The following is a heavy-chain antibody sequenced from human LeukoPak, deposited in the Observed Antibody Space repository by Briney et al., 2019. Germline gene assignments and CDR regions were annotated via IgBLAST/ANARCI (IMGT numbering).Heavy chain of an antibody. V-gene: IGHV3-66*01. CDR3: ARDDTHYGSSGSFYDAFDI. CDR1: GFTVSSNY. CDR2: IYSGGST. D-gene: IGHD3-22*01. Sequence: GGSLRLSCAASGFTVSSNYMSWVRQAPGKGLEWVSIIYSGGSTYSADSLKGRFTISRDNSKNTLYLQMNSLRAEDTAVYYCARDDTHYGSSGSFYDAFDIWGQGTMVTVSS. J-gene: IGHJ3*02.